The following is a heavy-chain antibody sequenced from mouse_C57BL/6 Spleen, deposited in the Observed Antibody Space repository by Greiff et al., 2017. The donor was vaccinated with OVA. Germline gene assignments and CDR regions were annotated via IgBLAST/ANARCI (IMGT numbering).Heavy chain of an antibody. CDR1: GYTFTSYW. V-gene: IGHV1-69*01. D-gene: IGHD1-1*01. CDR2: IDPSDSYT. Sequence: QVQLQQPGAELVMPGASVKLSCKASGYTFTSYWMHWVKQRPGQGLEWIGEIDPSDSYTNYNQKFKGKSTLTVDKSSSTAYMQLSSLTSEDSAVYYCARRYYGSSHYYAMDYWGQGTSVTVSS. CDR3: ARRYYGSSHYYAMDY. J-gene: IGHJ4*01.